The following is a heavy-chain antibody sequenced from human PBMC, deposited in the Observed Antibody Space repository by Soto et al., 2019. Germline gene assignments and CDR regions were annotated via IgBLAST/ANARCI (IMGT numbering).Heavy chain of an antibody. J-gene: IGHJ4*02. CDR1: GCSISSRGYY. CDR3: AGGNDYAKIGY. V-gene: IGHV4-31*03. D-gene: IGHD4-17*01. CDR2: ISYSEST. Sequence: SETLSLTCPVSGCSISSRGYYCSWIRQFPGKGLEWIGYISYSESTDYNPSLKSRVTISADTSKNQFSLKLSSVTAADTAVYYCAGGNDYAKIGYWGQGAQVTVSS.